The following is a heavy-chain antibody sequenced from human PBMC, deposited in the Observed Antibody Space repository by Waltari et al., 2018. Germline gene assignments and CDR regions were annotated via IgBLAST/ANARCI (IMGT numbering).Heavy chain of an antibody. D-gene: IGHD3-22*01. J-gene: IGHJ6*02. V-gene: IGHV3-72*01. CDR2: SRDKANSYTT. CDR1: RFPFSDHY. CDR3: ASYDFDSRGYTYGMDV. Sequence: EVQLVESGGGLVQPGGSLRLSCAASRFPFSDHYIAWVRQAPGKGLEWVGRSRDKANSYTTEFAASVKGRFTISRDDSKKSLYLQMDSLKTEDTAVYYCASYDFDSRGYTYGMDVWGQGTTVTVSS.